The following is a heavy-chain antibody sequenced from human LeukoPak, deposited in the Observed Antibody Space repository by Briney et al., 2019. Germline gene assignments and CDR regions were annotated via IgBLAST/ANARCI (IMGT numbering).Heavy chain of an antibody. J-gene: IGHJ4*02. V-gene: IGHV3-21*01. D-gene: IGHD6-13*01. CDR2: ISSSSSYI. Sequence: GGSQRLSCAASGFTFSSYSMNWVRQAPGKGLEWVSSISSSSSYIYYADSVKGRFTISRDNAKNSLYLQMNSLRAEDTAVYYCARDGAAAGQVYWGQGTLVTVST. CDR3: ARDGAAAGQVY. CDR1: GFTFSSYS.